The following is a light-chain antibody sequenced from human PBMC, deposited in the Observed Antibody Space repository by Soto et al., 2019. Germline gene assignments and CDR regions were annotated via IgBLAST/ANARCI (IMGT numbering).Light chain of an antibody. CDR1: QSVGSN. V-gene: IGKV3-15*01. CDR3: QQYNKWPPWT. CDR2: DAS. J-gene: IGKJ1*01. Sequence: EIVMTQSPATLSVSPGERATPSCRASQSVGSNLAWYQQTPGQAPTLLIYDASTRTTGLPARFSGSGSGTEFTLTISSLQSEDFGVYYCQQYNKWPPWTFGQGTKVDI.